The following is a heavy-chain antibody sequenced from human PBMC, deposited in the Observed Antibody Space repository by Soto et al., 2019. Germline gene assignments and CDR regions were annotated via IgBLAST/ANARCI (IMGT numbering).Heavy chain of an antibody. D-gene: IGHD6-13*01. CDR3: VRRGGVAAAIWGY. J-gene: IGHJ4*02. Sequence: QLQLQESGPGLVKPSETLSLTCTVSGGSISSSSYYWGWIRQPPGKGLEWIGSIYYSGSTYYNPSLTSRVTISVDTSKNQFSLKLSSVTAADTAVYYCVRRGGVAAAIWGYWGQGTLVTVSS. CDR2: IYYSGST. CDR1: GGSISSSSYY. V-gene: IGHV4-39*01.